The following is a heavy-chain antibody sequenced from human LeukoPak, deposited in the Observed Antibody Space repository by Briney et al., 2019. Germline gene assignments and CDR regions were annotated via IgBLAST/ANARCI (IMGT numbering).Heavy chain of an antibody. D-gene: IGHD4-11*01. CDR1: GYTLTSYG. Sequence: ASVKVSCKASGYTLTSYGISWVRQAPGQGLEWMGWISAYNGNTNYAQKLQGRVTMTTDTSTSTAYMELRSLRSDDTAVYYCARFGNYPYYYYMDVWGKGTTVTVSS. CDR2: ISAYNGNT. V-gene: IGHV1-18*01. CDR3: ARFGNYPYYYYMDV. J-gene: IGHJ6*03.